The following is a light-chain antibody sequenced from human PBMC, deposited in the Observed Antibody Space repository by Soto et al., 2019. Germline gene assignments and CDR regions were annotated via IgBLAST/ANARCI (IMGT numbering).Light chain of an antibody. J-gene: IGKJ4*01. CDR2: KAS. V-gene: IGKV1-5*03. CDR3: QRYKTCPLT. Sequence: IQGTRWTSTAPACVVEGNSVALGASQNIDAWLAWYQQKPGKAPKVLIYKASSLDSGVPSRFSGSGSGTDFPLTISSLQPDDSAIYYCQRYKTCPLTFGGGTKVDIK. CDR1: QNIDAW.